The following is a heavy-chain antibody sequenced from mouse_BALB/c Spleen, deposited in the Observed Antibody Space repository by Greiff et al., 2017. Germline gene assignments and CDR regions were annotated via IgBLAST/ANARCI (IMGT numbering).Heavy chain of an antibody. D-gene: IGHD1-1*01. Sequence: EVKLMESGGGLVKPGGSLKLSCAASGFTFSSYAMSWVRQTPEKRLEWVASISSGGSTYYPDSVKGRFTISRDNARNILYLQMSSLRSEDTAMYYCARGYYGSSQGAMDYWGQGTSVTVSS. CDR1: GFTFSSYA. J-gene: IGHJ4*01. CDR2: ISSGGST. V-gene: IGHV5-6-5*01. CDR3: ARGYYGSSQGAMDY.